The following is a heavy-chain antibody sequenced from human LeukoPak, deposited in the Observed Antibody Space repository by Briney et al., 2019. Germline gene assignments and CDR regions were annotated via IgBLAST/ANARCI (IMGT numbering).Heavy chain of an antibody. D-gene: IGHD3-10*01. CDR1: GCAISSYD. CDR3: ARSYLLNTDSPSYYYRMDA. Sequence: PSGTLSLTCTVSGCAISSYDLNWIRQPPGKGLEWVGGIYTGGSTNYNPSLERRGTMSVDTSNNQYSLKLRSLPAADTAVYYCARSYLLNTDSPSYYYRMDAWGQGTTVTVSS. CDR2: IYTGGST. V-gene: IGHV4-4*07. J-gene: IGHJ6*02.